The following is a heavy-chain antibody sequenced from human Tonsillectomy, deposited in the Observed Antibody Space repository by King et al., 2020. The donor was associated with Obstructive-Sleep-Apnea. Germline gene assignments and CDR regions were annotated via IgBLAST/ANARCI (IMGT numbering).Heavy chain of an antibody. V-gene: IGHV3-30*02. CDR2: IRYDGNNK. CDR1: GFSFNNYG. Sequence: VQLVESGGGVVQPGGSLRLSCTASGFSFNNYGMHWVRQAPGKGLEWVAFIRYDGNNKYYADSVKGRFTVSRDNSNNTLYLLMDSLRPEDTAVYYCAKDSHTNSWYLLYYFDCWGQGTLVTVSS. J-gene: IGHJ4*02. CDR3: AKDSHTNSWYLLYYFDC. D-gene: IGHD6-13*01.